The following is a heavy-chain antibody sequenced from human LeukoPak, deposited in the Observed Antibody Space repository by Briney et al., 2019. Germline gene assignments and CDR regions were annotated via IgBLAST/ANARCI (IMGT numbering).Heavy chain of an antibody. CDR2: ISGSGGST. CDR3: AKRSHPTGVLRYFDWSWYYFDY. Sequence: GGSLRLSCAASGFTFDDYGMSWVRQAPGKGLEWVSAISGSGGSTYYADSVKGRFTISRDNSKNTLYLQMNSLRAEDTAVYYCAKRSHPTGVLRYFDWSWYYFDYWGQGTLVTVPS. CDR1: GFTFDDYG. D-gene: IGHD3-9*01. J-gene: IGHJ4*02. V-gene: IGHV3-23*01.